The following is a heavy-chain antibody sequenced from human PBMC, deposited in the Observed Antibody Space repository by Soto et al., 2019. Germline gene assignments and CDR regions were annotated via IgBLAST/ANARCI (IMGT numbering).Heavy chain of an antibody. D-gene: IGHD1-1*01. J-gene: IGHJ6*02. CDR3: AFITTPVR. CDR2: IYSGGTT. CDR1: GFTVSNNW. V-gene: IGHV3-53*02. Sequence: EVQLVETGGGLIQPGGSLRLSCAASGFTVSNNWMSWVRQAPGKGLEWVSIIYSGGTTFYTDSLKGRSIISRDNSKNTLYLKMNSLRVEDTAVYYCAFITTPVRWGQGTTVTVSS.